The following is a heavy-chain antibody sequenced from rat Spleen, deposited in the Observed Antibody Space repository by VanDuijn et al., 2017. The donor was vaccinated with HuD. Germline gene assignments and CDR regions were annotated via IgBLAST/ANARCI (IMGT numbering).Heavy chain of an antibody. D-gene: IGHD1-11*01. CDR1: GFSLSSNS. J-gene: IGHJ2*01. V-gene: IGHV2-1*01. Sequence: QVQLKESGPGLVQPSQTLSLTCTVSGFSLSSNSVHWARQPPGAGLEWMGIIWTGGTTTYNSAIKSRLSISRDTSKSQVFLKMNSLQTEDTAMYFCARGRINYGGYRFDYWGQGVMVTVSS. CDR2: IWTGGTT. CDR3: ARGRINYGGYRFDY.